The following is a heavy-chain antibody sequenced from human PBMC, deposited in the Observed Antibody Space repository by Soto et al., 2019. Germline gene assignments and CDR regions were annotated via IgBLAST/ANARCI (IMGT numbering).Heavy chain of an antibody. V-gene: IGHV3-15*01. J-gene: IGHJ4*02. CDR3: TTEHRLKYCSGGSCYSPGDY. CDR1: GFTFSNAW. Sequence: EVQLVESGGGLVKPGGSLRLSCAASGFTFSNAWMSWVRQAPGKGLEWVGRIKSKTDGGTTDYAAPVKGRFTISRDDSQNTLYLQMNSLKTEDTAVYYCTTEHRLKYCSGGSCYSPGDYWGQGTLVTVSS. D-gene: IGHD2-15*01. CDR2: IKSKTDGGTT.